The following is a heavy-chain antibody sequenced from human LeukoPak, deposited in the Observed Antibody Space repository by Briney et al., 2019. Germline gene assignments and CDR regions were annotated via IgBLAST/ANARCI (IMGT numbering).Heavy chain of an antibody. J-gene: IGHJ4*02. CDR1: GFTYSSYG. Sequence: GGSLRLSCSASGFTYSSYGMNWVRQAPGKGLEWVSSISSSSSYIYYADSVQGRFTISRDNAKNSLYLQMNSLRAEDTAVYYCARDHKVGDCFDYWGQGTLVTVSS. CDR3: ARDHKVGDCFDY. V-gene: IGHV3-21*06. CDR2: ISSSSSYI. D-gene: IGHD1-26*01.